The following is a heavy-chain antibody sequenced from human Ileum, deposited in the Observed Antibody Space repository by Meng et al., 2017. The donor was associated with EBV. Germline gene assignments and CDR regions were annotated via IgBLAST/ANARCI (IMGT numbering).Heavy chain of an antibody. CDR2: IYWDDDK. V-gene: IGHV2-5*02. J-gene: IGHJ4*02. CDR3: ARRSFAAGSPDY. Sequence: QILLKESGPTLEKPTQTLTLTCTFSGFSLNTGGMAVSWIRQPPGKALEWLALIYWDDDKRYSPSLKTRLTITKDTSKNQVVLTMTNMDPVDAATYYCARRSFAAGSPDYWGQGTLVTVSS. D-gene: IGHD3-10*01. CDR1: GFSLNTGGMA.